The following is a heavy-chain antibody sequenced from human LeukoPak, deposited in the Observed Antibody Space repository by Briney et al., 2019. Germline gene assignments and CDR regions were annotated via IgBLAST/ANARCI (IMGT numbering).Heavy chain of an antibody. CDR1: GFTVSSNY. V-gene: IGHV3-53*01. D-gene: IGHD2-2*01. CDR3: AKHLRGSTSCSDY. CDR2: IYSGGST. Sequence: GGSLRLSCAASGFTVSSNYMSWVRQAPGKGLEWVSVIYSGGSTYYADSVKGRFTISRDNSKNTLYLQMNSLRAEDTAVYYCAKHLRGSTSCSDYWGQGTLVTVSS. J-gene: IGHJ4*02.